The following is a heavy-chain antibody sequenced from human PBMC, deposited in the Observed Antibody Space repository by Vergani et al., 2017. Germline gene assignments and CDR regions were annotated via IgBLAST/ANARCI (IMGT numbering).Heavy chain of an antibody. Sequence: EVQLLESGGGLVQPGESLKISCKGSGYSFTSYWIGWVRQMPGKGLEWMGIIYPGDSDTRYSPSFQGQVTISADKSISTAYLQWSSLKASDTAMYYCARAHMVRGVIGAFDIWGQGTMVTVSS. V-gene: IGHV5-51*01. J-gene: IGHJ3*02. CDR3: ARAHMVRGVIGAFDI. CDR1: GYSFTSYW. D-gene: IGHD3-10*01. CDR2: IYPGDSDT.